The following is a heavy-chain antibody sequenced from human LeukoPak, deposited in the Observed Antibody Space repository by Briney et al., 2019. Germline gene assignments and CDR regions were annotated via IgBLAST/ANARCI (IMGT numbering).Heavy chain of an antibody. CDR3: AKGAGGYYYYMDV. V-gene: IGHV3-9*03. D-gene: IGHD1-26*01. J-gene: IGHJ6*03. CDR2: ISWNSGSI. CDR1: GFTFDDYV. Sequence: GGSLRLSCAASGFTFDDYVMHWVRQAPGKGLEWVSGISWNSGSIGYADSVKGRFTISRDNAKNSLYLQMNSLRAEDMALYYCAKGAGGYYYYMDVWGKGTTVTVSS.